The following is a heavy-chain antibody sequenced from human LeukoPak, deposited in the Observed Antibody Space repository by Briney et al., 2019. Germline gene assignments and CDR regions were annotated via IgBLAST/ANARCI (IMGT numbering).Heavy chain of an antibody. Sequence: GGSLRLSCAASGFTFNDYAMNWVRQAPGKGLEWVSSISGSSSYVYYADSVKGRFTISRDNAKNSLYLHMNSLRAEDTAVYYCAKAYYDPSGYSYYFDYWGQGTLVTVSS. J-gene: IGHJ4*02. CDR3: AKAYYDPSGYSYYFDY. CDR2: ISGSSSYV. V-gene: IGHV3-21*01. CDR1: GFTFNDYA. D-gene: IGHD3-22*01.